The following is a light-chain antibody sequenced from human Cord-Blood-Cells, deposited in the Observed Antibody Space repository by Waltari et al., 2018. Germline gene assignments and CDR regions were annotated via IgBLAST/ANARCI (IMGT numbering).Light chain of an antibody. J-gene: IGKJ1*01. CDR3: QQYDNLWT. CDR2: DAS. CDR1: QDISNY. V-gene: IGKV1-33*01. Sequence: DIQMTQSPSSLSASVGDRVTITCQASQDISNYLNWYQQKPAKAPKLLIYDASNLETGVPSRFSGSGSGTDFTFTISSLQPEDIATYYCQQYDNLWTFGQGTKVEIK.